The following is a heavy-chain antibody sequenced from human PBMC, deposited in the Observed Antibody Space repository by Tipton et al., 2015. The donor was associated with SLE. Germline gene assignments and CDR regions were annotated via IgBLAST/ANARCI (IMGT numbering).Heavy chain of an antibody. D-gene: IGHD4-11*01. V-gene: IGHV4-59*11. CDR2: IYDSGST. CDR3: AREFLNPVTTVHYYFDL. Sequence: TLSLTCTVSGGSIRGHYWNWVRQPPGKGLEWIGYIYDSGSTNYNPSLRGRVSISVDKSKNHFSLKLISVTAADTAVYYCAREFLNPVTTVHYYFDLWGRGTLVTVSS. J-gene: IGHJ2*01. CDR1: GGSIRGHY.